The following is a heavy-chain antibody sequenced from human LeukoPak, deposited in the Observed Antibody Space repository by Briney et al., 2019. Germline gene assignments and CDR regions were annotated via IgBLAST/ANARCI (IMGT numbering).Heavy chain of an antibody. CDR3: AALLVGATRGNWFDP. CDR1: GGSISSSSYY. CDR2: IYYSGST. D-gene: IGHD1-26*01. J-gene: IGHJ5*02. V-gene: IGHV4-39*01. Sequence: SETLSLTCTVSGGSISSSSYYWGWIRQPPGKGLGWIGSIYYSGSTYYNPSLKSRVTISVDTSKNQFSLKLSSVTAADTAVYYCAALLVGATRGNWFDPWGQGTLVTVSS.